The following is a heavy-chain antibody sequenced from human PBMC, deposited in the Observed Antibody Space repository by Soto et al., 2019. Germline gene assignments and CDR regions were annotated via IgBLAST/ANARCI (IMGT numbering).Heavy chain of an antibody. CDR2: ISGSGDRT. V-gene: IGHV3-23*01. Sequence: GGSLRLSCAASGFALSSYDMSWVRQAAGRGLEWVSAISGSGDRTYYADSVRGRFTISRDNSKNTLYLQMNSLRAEDTAVYFCANRDTSMVTRYYYGMDVWGQGTTVTVSS. D-gene: IGHD5-18*01. J-gene: IGHJ6*02. CDR1: GFALSSYD. CDR3: ANRDTSMVTRYYYGMDV.